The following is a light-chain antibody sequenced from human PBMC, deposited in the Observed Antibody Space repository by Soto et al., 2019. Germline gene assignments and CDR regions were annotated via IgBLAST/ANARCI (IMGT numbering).Light chain of an antibody. V-gene: IGKV1-5*03. CDR2: RAS. Sequence: DFQMTQSPSTLSASVADRFTITCRASQTISSWLAWCQQKPGKAPKLLIYRASTLKSGVPSRFSGSGSGTEFTLTISSLQPDDFATYYCQHYNSYSEAFGQGTKVDI. CDR3: QHYNSYSEA. J-gene: IGKJ1*01. CDR1: QTISSW.